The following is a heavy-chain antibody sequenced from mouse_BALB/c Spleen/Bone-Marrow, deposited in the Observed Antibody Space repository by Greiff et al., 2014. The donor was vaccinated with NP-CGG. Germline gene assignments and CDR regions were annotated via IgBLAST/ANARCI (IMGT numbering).Heavy chain of an antibody. J-gene: IGHJ4*01. V-gene: IGHV2-6-1*01. CDR2: IWSDGST. CDR1: GFSLTSYG. Sequence: VQLQESGPGLVAPSQTLSITCTISGFSLTSYGVHWVRQPPGKGLEWLVVIWSDGSTTYNSALKSRLSISKDNSKNQVFLKMNSLQTDGTAMYYCARNGNFYAMDYWGQGTSVTVSS. D-gene: IGHD2-1*01. CDR3: ARNGNFYAMDY.